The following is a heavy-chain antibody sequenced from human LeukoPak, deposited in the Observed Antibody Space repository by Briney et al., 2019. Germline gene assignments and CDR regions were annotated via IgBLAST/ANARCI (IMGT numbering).Heavy chain of an antibody. J-gene: IGHJ5*02. CDR1: GYTFTGYY. D-gene: IGHD3-22*01. CDR2: INPNSGGT. CDR3: ARTSYYYDSSGYYYGP. V-gene: IGHV1-2*02. Sequence: ASVKVSCKASGYTFTGYYMHWVRQAPGRGLEWMGWINPNSGGTNYARKFQGRVTMTRDTSISTAYMELSRLRSDDTAVYYCARTSYYYDSSGYYYGPWGQGTLVTVSS.